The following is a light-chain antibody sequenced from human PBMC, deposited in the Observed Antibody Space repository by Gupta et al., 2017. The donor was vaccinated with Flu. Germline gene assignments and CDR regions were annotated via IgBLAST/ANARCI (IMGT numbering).Light chain of an antibody. Sequence: GDRVTIPCRASQGISSYLAWYQQKPGKAPKLLIYAASTLQSGVPSRFSGSGSGTDFTLTISCLQSEDFATYYCQQYYSYPRTFGQGTKVEIK. J-gene: IGKJ1*01. CDR3: QQYYSYPRT. CDR2: AAS. CDR1: QGISSY. V-gene: IGKV1-8*01.